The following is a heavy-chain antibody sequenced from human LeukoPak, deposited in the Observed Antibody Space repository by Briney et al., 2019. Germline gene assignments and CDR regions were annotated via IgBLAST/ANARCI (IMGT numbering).Heavy chain of an antibody. D-gene: IGHD3-10*01. J-gene: IGHJ3*02. Sequence: SDPALVKPTQTLTLTCTFSGFSLSTSGGCVSWISQPTGKALEWLALIAWDDDKYYITSLKTRLTISKDTSKNQVVLIMTNMDPVDTATYYCARTLYYGSGSYYNQFGAFDIWGQGTMVTVSS. V-gene: IGHV2-70*01. CDR2: IAWDDDK. CDR1: GFSLSTSGGC. CDR3: ARTLYYGSGSYYNQFGAFDI.